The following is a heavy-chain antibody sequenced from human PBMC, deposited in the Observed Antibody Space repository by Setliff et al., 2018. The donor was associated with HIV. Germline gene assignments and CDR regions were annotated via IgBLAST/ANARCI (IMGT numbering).Heavy chain of an antibody. V-gene: IGHV4-38-2*01. D-gene: IGHD1-1*01. Sequence: SETLSLTCAVSGYSISSGYYWSWIRQPPGKGLEWIGYIFYSGSTNYNPSLKSRVTMSLDTSRNQITLTLKSVTAADTAVYFCARIDPGKFWSLDYWGRGTLVTVSS. CDR1: GYSISSGYY. CDR3: ARIDPGKFWSLDY. J-gene: IGHJ4*02. CDR2: IFYSGST.